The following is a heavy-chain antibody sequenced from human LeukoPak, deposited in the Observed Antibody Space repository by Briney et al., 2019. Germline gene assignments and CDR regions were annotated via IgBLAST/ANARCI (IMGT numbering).Heavy chain of an antibody. J-gene: IGHJ4*02. Sequence: GGSLRLSCAASGFPFNSHWMHWVRQAPEKGLVWVSRISSDGSSRGCADSVKGRFTISRDNAKNTLYLEMNSLRDEDTAIYYCVYSGNYRFDYWGQGTLVTVSS. CDR1: GFPFNSHW. D-gene: IGHD1-26*01. CDR2: ISSDGSSR. V-gene: IGHV3-74*01. CDR3: VYSGNYRFDY.